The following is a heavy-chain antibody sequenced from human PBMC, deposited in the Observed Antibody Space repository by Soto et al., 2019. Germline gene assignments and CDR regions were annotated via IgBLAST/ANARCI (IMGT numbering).Heavy chain of an antibody. J-gene: IGHJ4*02. V-gene: IGHV1-2*04. CDR3: AREDPRGLEWLSY. CDR2: INPNSGGT. Sequence: QVQLVQSGAEVKKPGASVKVSCKASGYTFTGYYMHWVRQAPGQGLEWMGWINPNSGGTNYAQKFQGWVTMPRDTSISPAYMELSRLRADDTAVYYCAREDPRGLEWLSYWGQGTLVTVAS. CDR1: GYTFTGYY. D-gene: IGHD3-3*01.